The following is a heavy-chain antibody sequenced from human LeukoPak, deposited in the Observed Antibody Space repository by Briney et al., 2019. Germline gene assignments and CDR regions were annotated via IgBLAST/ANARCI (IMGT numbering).Heavy chain of an antibody. J-gene: IGHJ4*02. D-gene: IGHD4-23*01. V-gene: IGHV1-69*13. CDR3: ARVRGGNSPFDY. CDR1: GGTFSSYA. Sequence: GASVKVSCKASGGTFSSYAISWVRQAPGQGLEWMGGIIPIFGTANYAQKFQGRVTITADESTSTAYTELSSLRSEDTAVYYCARVRGGNSPFDYWGQGTLVTASS. CDR2: IIPIFGTA.